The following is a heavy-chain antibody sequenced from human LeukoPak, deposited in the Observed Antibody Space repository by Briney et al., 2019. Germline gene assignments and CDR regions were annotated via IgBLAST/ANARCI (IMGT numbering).Heavy chain of an antibody. CDR1: GGSFSGYY. Sequence: SETLSLTCAVYGGSFSGYYWSWIRQPPGKGLEWIGEINHSGSTNYDPSLKSRVTISVDTSKNQFSLKLSSVTVADTAVYYCASSHGIALFDPWGQGTLVTVSS. V-gene: IGHV4-34*01. J-gene: IGHJ5*02. CDR3: ASSHGIALFDP. D-gene: IGHD2-15*01. CDR2: INHSGST.